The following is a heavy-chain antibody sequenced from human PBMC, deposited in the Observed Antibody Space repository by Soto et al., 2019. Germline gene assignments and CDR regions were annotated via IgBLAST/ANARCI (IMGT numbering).Heavy chain of an antibody. V-gene: IGHV4-31*03. CDR3: ARAGAVNWFDP. Sequence: QVQLQESGPGLVKPSQTLSLTCTVSGGSISSGGYYWSWIRQHPGKGLEWIGYIYYSGRTYHNPSLKSRITISVDTSKNQFSLKLSYVTAADTAVYYCARAGAVNWFDPWGQGTLVTVSS. CDR2: IYYSGRT. J-gene: IGHJ5*02. CDR1: GGSISSGGYY.